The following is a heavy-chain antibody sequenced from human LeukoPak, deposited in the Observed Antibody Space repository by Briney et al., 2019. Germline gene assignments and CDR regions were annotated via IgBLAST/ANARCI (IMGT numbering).Heavy chain of an antibody. CDR2: INHSGST. V-gene: IGHV4-34*01. Sequence: PSETLSLTCAVYDGSLSGYYWSWIRQPPGTGLDRIGEINHSGSTNYNPSLKSRVTISVDTSKNQLSLKLSSVTAADTAVYYCARNPTGDRNYYMDVWGKGTTVTVSS. D-gene: IGHD7-27*01. CDR3: ARNPTGDRNYYMDV. J-gene: IGHJ6*03. CDR1: DGSLSGYY.